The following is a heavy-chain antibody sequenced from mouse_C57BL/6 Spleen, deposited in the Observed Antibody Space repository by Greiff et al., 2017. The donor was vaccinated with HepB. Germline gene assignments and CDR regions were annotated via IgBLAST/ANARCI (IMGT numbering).Heavy chain of an antibody. CDR1: GYSITSDY. V-gene: IGHV3-8*01. D-gene: IGHD2-4*01. CDR2: ISYSGST. Sequence: DVMLVESGPGLAKPSQTLSLTCSVTGYSITSDYWNWIRKFPGNKLEYMGYISYSGSTYYNPSLKSRISITRDTSKNQYYLQLNSVTTEDTATYYCARGYDYDGTYYWYFDVWGTGTTVTVSS. J-gene: IGHJ1*03. CDR3: ARGYDYDGTYYWYFDV.